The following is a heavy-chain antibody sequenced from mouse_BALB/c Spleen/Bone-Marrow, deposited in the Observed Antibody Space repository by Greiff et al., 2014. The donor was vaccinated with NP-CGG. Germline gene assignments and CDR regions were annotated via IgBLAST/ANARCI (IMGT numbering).Heavy chain of an antibody. Sequence: QVHVKQSGAELVKPGASVKLSCGVSGYTFTNYFVYWVKQRPGQGLEWIGEINPSNDTPNFNEKFKSKATLTVDKSSSTAYMQLSSLTSEDSAVYYCTRSGYYGYGWYFDVWGAGTTVTVSS. CDR1: GYTFTNYF. D-gene: IGHD1-2*01. CDR3: TRSGYYGYGWYFDV. J-gene: IGHJ1*01. V-gene: IGHV1S81*02. CDR2: INPSNDTP.